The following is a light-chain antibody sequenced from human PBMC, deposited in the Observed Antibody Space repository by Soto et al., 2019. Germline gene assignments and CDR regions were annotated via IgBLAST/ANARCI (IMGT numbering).Light chain of an antibody. Sequence: EIVLTQSPGTLSLSPGERATLSCRASQSVTSSYLAWYQQKPGQAPRLLIYGASSRATGIPDRFSGNGSGTDFTLTISRPEPEDFAVYYCQQYGSSPQTFGQGTKLDIK. J-gene: IGKJ2*01. CDR1: QSVTSSY. CDR3: QQYGSSPQT. CDR2: GAS. V-gene: IGKV3-20*01.